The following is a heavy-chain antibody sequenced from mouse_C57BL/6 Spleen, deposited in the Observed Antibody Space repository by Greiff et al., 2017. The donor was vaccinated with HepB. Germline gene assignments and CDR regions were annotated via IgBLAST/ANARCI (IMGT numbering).Heavy chain of an antibody. CDR1: GYTFTSYW. CDR2: IDPSDSYT. V-gene: IGHV1-59*01. J-gene: IGHJ4*01. Sequence: QVQLQQPGAELVRPGTSVKLSCKASGYTFTSYWMHWVKQRPGQGLEWIGVIDPSDSYTNYNQKFKGKATLTVDTYSSTAYMQLSSLASEDAAVYYCARLGNLALRDAMDYWGQGTSVTVSS. CDR3: ARLGNLALRDAMDY. D-gene: IGHD2-14*01.